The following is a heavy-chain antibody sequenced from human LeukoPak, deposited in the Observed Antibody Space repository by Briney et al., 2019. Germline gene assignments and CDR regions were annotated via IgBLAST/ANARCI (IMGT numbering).Heavy chain of an antibody. CDR2: IIPILGQT. Sequence: SVKVSCKASGTFTDYSISWVRQAPGQGLEWMGRIIPILGQTDYTQKFHDRVTFTADKSTTTAYMELTSLNSEGTAIYYCVVSGYYYDWFDPWGQGTLVTV. V-gene: IGHV1-69*02. CDR1: GTFTDYS. CDR3: VVSGYYYDWFDP. J-gene: IGHJ5*02. D-gene: IGHD3-3*01.